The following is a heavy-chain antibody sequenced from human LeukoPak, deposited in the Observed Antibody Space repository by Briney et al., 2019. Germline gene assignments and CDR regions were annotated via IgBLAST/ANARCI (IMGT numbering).Heavy chain of an antibody. J-gene: IGHJ3*02. CDR3: ARGSRAFAHYDSSGYYSAFDI. Sequence: GESLKISCKGSGYSFTSYWIGWVRQMPGRGLEWMGIIYPGDSDTRYSPSFQGQVTISADKSISTAYLQWSSLKASDTAMYYCARGSRAFAHYDSSGYYSAFDIWGQGTMVTVSS. CDR1: GYSFTSYW. V-gene: IGHV5-51*01. CDR2: IYPGDSDT. D-gene: IGHD3-22*01.